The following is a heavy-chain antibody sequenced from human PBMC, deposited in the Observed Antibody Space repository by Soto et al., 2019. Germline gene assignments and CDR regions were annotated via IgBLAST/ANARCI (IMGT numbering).Heavy chain of an antibody. CDR2: ISGGGSTT. V-gene: IGHV3-23*01. CDR1: EFTFSSYA. CDR3: AKGKVAYDNSGLQYFYYFPMNV. Sequence: PGGSLRLSCAASEFTFSSYAMNWVRQAPGKGLEWVSVISGGGSTTYYADSVKGRFRISRDNSKNTLYLQMNSLRVEDTAVYYCAKGKVAYDNSGLQYFYYFPMNVWGQGTTVTVSS. J-gene: IGHJ6*02. D-gene: IGHD3-22*01.